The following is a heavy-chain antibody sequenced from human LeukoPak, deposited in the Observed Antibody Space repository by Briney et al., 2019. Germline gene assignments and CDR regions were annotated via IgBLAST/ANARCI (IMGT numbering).Heavy chain of an antibody. D-gene: IGHD2-2*01. Sequence: SSETLSLTCTVSGGSISSSSYYWGWIRQPPGKGLEWIGSIYYSGSTYYNSSLKSRVTISVDTSKNQFSLELSSVTAADTAVYYCARRYQLLYFDYWGQGTLVTVSS. CDR2: IYYSGST. CDR1: GGSISSSSYY. J-gene: IGHJ4*02. CDR3: ARRYQLLYFDY. V-gene: IGHV4-39*01.